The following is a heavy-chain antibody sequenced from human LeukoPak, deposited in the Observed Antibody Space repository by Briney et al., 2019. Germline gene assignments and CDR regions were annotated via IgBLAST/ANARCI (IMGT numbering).Heavy chain of an antibody. V-gene: IGHV3-48*04. J-gene: IGHJ4*02. Sequence: GGSLRLSCAASGFTFSSCSMNWVRQAPGKGLEWVSYISSSGSTIYYADSVKGRFTISRDNAKNSLYLQMNSLRAEDTAVYYCARESRAGYDYVWESYRYTGLDYWGQGTLVTVSS. D-gene: IGHD3-16*02. CDR2: ISSSGSTI. CDR1: GFTFSSCS. CDR3: ARESRAGYDYVWESYRYTGLDY.